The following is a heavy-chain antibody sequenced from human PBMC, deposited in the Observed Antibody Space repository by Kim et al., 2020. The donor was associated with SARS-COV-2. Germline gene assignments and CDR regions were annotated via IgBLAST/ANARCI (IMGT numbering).Heavy chain of an antibody. D-gene: IGHD6-6*01. Sequence: GGSLRLSCAASGFTFSSHWMHWVRQAPGKGLVWVSRINSDGSATIYADSVKGRFTISKDNAKNTLYLQMNSLRADDTAVYYCVSSIGGRPDNWGQGTLVTVSS. V-gene: IGHV3-74*01. J-gene: IGHJ4*02. CDR3: VSSIGGRPDN. CDR1: GFTFSSHW. CDR2: INSDGSAT.